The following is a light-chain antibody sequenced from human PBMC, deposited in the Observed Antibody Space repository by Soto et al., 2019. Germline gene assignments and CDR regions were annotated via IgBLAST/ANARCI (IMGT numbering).Light chain of an antibody. Sequence: DIQMTQSPSSLSASVGGRVTITCQASQDISNYLNWYQQKPGKAPKLLIYDAYNLETGVTSRFSGSGSGTDFTLTISSLQPEDIATYYCQQYDNLPITVGQGTRLEIK. CDR2: DAY. J-gene: IGKJ5*01. V-gene: IGKV1-33*01. CDR1: QDISNY. CDR3: QQYDNLPIT.